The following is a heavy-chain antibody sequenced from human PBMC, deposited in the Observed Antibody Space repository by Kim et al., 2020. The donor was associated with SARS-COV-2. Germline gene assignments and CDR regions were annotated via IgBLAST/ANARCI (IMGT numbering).Heavy chain of an antibody. J-gene: IGHJ3*02. CDR3: AKLVVVAAQDAFDI. Sequence: AASVNGRFTNSRDNSKNTLYLQMNSLRAEDTAVYYCAKLVVVAAQDAFDIWGQGTMVTVTS. D-gene: IGHD2-15*01. V-gene: IGHV3-23*01.